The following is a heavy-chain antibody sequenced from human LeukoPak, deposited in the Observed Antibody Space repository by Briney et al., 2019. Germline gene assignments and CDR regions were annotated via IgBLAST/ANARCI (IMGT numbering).Heavy chain of an antibody. D-gene: IGHD3-3*01. CDR2: IWYDGSNK. CDR1: GFTFSSYG. J-gene: IGHJ4*02. CDR3: ARVPRFSDYFDY. Sequence: GGSLRLSCAASGFTFSSYGMHWVRQAPGKGLEWVAVIWYDGSNKYYADSVKGRFTITRDNSKNTLYLQMNSLRAEDTAVYYCARVPRFSDYFDYWGQGTLVTVSS. V-gene: IGHV3-33*01.